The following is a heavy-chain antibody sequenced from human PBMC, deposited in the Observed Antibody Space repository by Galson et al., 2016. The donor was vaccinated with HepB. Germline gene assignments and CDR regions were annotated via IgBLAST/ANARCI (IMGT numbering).Heavy chain of an antibody. J-gene: IGHJ4*02. D-gene: IGHD4-23*01. CDR2: IDGDDDK. Sequence: PALVKPTQTLTLTCTFSGFSLTTDEVAVSWIRQPPGKALEWLAFIDGDDDKYYNSSLQTRLSISKDTSKYQLVLTMTNMAPVDTATYYCARIGVGAGNSMLDYWGQGALVTVSS. CDR3: ARIGVGAGNSMLDY. V-gene: IGHV2-70*01. CDR1: GFSLTTDEVA.